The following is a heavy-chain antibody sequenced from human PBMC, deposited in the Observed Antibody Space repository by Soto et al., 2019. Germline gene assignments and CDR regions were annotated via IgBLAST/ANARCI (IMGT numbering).Heavy chain of an antibody. CDR3: VGERAAGPAVTFDY. CDR2: ISAYNGNT. Sequence: QVPLVQSGAEVKKPGASVKVSCKASGYTFTSYGISWVRQAPGQGLEWMGWISAYNGNTNYAQKLQGRVTMTTATSTSTAYMELRSLRSDDTAVYYCVGERAAGPAVTFDYWGQGTLVTVSS. D-gene: IGHD6-13*01. CDR1: GYTFTSYG. V-gene: IGHV1-18*01. J-gene: IGHJ4*02.